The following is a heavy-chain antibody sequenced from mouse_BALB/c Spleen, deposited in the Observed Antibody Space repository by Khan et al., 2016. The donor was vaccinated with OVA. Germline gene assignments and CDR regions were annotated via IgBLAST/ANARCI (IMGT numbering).Heavy chain of an antibody. CDR3: TRNGYVGWFAY. Sequence: VQLQQSGPELMKPGASVKISCKASGYSFTSYYIHWVMQSRGQSLEWIGYVDPFSAVTTYNQKFKGKATLTVDKSSSTAYIHLSNLTSEDSAVYYCTRNGYVGWFAYWGQGTLVTVSA. CDR1: GYSFTSYY. V-gene: IGHV1-31*01. D-gene: IGHD2-2*01. J-gene: IGHJ3*01. CDR2: VDPFSAVT.